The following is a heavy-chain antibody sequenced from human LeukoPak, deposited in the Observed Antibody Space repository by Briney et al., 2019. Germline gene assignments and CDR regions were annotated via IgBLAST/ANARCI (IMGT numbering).Heavy chain of an antibody. CDR3: AHIKEGFGYFFDY. V-gene: IGHV2-70*04. CDR1: GFSLRTSGMR. J-gene: IGHJ4*02. D-gene: IGHD2-15*01. CDR2: IDWDNDK. Sequence: SGPALVKPTQTLTLTCSFSGFSLRTSGMRVSWIRQPPGKALEWLARIDWDNDKFYSTSLKTRLTISKDTSKNQVVLTMTNMDPVDTATYYCAHIKEGFGYFFDYWGQGTLVTVSS.